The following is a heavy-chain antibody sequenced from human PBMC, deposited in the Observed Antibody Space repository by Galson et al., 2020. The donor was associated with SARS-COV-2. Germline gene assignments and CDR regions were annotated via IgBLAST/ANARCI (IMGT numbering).Heavy chain of an antibody. J-gene: IGHJ4*02. Sequence: SETLSLTCTVSGGSISSGSYYWSWIRQPAGKGLEWIGRIYTSGSTNYNPSLKSRVTISVDTSKNQFSLKLSSVTAADTAVYYCARASRDYGSGSYYFDYWGQGTLVTVSS. CDR1: GGSISSGSYY. D-gene: IGHD3-10*01. CDR3: ARASRDYGSGSYYFDY. V-gene: IGHV4-61*02. CDR2: IYTSGST.